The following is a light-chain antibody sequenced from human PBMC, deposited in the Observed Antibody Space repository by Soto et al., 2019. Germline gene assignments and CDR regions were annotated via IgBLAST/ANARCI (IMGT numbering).Light chain of an antibody. Sequence: AIQMTQSPPSLSASVGDRVIITCRASQDIRVDVGWLQQRPGHAPNLLIYAASTLHTGVPSTFTGRGSGTDSTLTINDXQPEDVATYFCLQDYDLPYTFGQGTKVDIK. V-gene: IGKV1-6*01. CDR2: AAS. CDR1: QDIRVD. CDR3: LQDYDLPYT. J-gene: IGKJ2*01.